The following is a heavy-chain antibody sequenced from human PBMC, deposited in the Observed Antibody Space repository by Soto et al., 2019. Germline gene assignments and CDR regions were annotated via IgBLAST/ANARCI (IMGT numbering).Heavy chain of an antibody. D-gene: IGHD3-22*01. J-gene: IGHJ4*02. V-gene: IGHV3-48*01. CDR1: WLTCSNYS. Sequence: GVPMRDSRGAAWLTCSNYSMNWIIQTQGKGLEWVSYISSSSSTIYYADSVKGRFTISRDNAKNSLYLQMNSLRAEDTAVYYCARTAVNYYDSSGYFDYWGQGTLVTVSS. CDR2: ISSSSSTI. CDR3: ARTAVNYYDSSGYFDY.